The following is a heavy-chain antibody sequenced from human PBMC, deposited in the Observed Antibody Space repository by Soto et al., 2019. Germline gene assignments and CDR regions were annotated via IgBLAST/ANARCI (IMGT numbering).Heavy chain of an antibody. CDR3: AKGSVVVAAKFDS. J-gene: IGHJ4*02. V-gene: IGHV3-23*01. CDR2: ISSSGYST. D-gene: IGHD2-21*02. Sequence: GGSLRVSCSASGFTFNNYALSWVRQVPGKGLEWVSAISSSGYSTYYADSVKGRFTISRENSKNTVYLQMNNLRAEDTAVYYCAKGSVVVAAKFDSWGQGSLVRVSS. CDR1: GFTFNNYA.